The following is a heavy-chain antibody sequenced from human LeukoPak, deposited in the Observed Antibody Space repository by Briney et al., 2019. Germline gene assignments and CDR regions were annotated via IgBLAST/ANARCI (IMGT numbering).Heavy chain of an antibody. D-gene: IGHD6-6*01. V-gene: IGHV3-66*01. Sequence: GGSLRLSCAASGFTVTSNHMNWVRQAPGKGLEWVSIIYTGGTTHYADSLKDRFTISRDDSINTLYLQTNSLRAEDTAVYYCARDSSSYYFDYWGQGTLVTVSS. CDR1: GFTVTSNH. CDR2: IYTGGTT. CDR3: ARDSSSYYFDY. J-gene: IGHJ4*02.